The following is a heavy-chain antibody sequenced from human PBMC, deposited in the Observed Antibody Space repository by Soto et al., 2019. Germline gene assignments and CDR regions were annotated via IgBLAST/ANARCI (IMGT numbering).Heavy chain of an antibody. D-gene: IGHD5-18*01. V-gene: IGHV3-23*01. CDR1: GFTFSSYA. J-gene: IGHJ3*02. CDR3: AKDHSYGPRPVSFDI. CDR2: ISGSGGST. Sequence: PVGSLRLSCAASGFTFSSYAMSFVRQAPVKGLEWVSAISGSGGSTYYADSVKGRFTISRDNSKNTLYLQMNSLRAEDMAVYYCAKDHSYGPRPVSFDIWRQGTMVTVSS.